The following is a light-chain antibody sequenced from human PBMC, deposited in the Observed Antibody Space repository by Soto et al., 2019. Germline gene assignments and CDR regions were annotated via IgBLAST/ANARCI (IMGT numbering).Light chain of an antibody. CDR2: GTS. V-gene: IGKV3-11*01. CDR3: QQHSSWPLT. CDR1: HSVSNF. Sequence: EIMLTQSPASLSLSPGERATLSCRASHSVSNFLARYQQKPGQAPRLLIYGTSNRATGIPARFSGSGSGTDFTLTISSLEPEDFAVYYCQQHSSWPLTFGGGTKVDIK. J-gene: IGKJ4*01.